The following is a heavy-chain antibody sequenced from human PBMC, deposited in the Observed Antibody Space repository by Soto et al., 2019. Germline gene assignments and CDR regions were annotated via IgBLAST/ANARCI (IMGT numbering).Heavy chain of an antibody. CDR3: AKDINSSGWYSLDY. J-gene: IGHJ4*02. V-gene: IGHV3-43*01. Sequence: GGSLRLSCAASGFTFDDYTMHWVRQAPGKGLEWVSLISWDGAGTYYADSVKGRFTISRDNSKNSLYLQMNSLRTEDTALYYCAKDINSSGWYSLDYWGQGTLVTVSS. CDR1: GFTFDDYT. D-gene: IGHD6-19*01. CDR2: ISWDGAGT.